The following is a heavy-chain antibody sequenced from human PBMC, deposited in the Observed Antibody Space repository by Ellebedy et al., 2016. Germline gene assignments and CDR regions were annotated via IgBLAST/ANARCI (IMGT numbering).Heavy chain of an antibody. D-gene: IGHD3-10*01. J-gene: IGHJ4*02. CDR2: IHYNGRI. CDR1: GDSISRYY. CDR3: ARHQLRGDSAFDH. Sequence: SETLSLXXTVSGDSISRYYWSWIRQPPGKGLEWIAYIHYNGRIKYNPSVKSRVTISLDTSKEQFSLNLRSVTAADTAVYFCARHQLRGDSAFDHWGQGTLVTVSS. V-gene: IGHV4-59*08.